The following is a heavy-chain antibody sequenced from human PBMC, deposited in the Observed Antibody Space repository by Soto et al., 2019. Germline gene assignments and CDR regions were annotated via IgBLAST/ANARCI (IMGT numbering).Heavy chain of an antibody. V-gene: IGHV1-3*01. Sequence: ASVKVSWKASGYTVTSSGSTWVRQPPGQGLDWMGWINAGNGNTKYSQKFPGRVHITRDTSASTAYMELSSRRSEDTAVYYCARLRVYYYDSSGDSSNGFDPWGQ. CDR2: INAGNGNT. CDR1: GYTVTSSG. D-gene: IGHD3-22*01. J-gene: IGHJ5*02. CDR3: ARLRVYYYDSSGDSSNGFDP.